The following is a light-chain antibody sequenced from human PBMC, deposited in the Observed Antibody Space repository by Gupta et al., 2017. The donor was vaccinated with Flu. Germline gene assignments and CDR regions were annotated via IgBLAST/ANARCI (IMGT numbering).Light chain of an antibody. J-gene: IGLJ2*01. CDR3: AAWDDSLNVV. V-gene: IGLV1-44*01. Sequence: QSVLTQPPSASGTPGQRVTISCSGSTSNIGSNTVNWYQQLPGTAPKLLIYNNNQRPSGVPDRVSGSKSGTSASLAISGLQSEDEADYYCAAWDDSLNVVFGGGTKLTVL. CDR1: TSNIGSNT. CDR2: NNN.